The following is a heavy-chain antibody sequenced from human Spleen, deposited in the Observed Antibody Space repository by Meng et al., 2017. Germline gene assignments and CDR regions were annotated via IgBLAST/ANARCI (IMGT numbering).Heavy chain of an antibody. J-gene: IGHJ4*02. Sequence: LQLKQWGAGLFKPSETLPLTCFVSCGSFSDYYWSWIRQPPGKGLEWIGEINHSGSTNYNPSLESRATISVDTSQNNLSLKLSSVTAADSAVYYCARGPTTMAHDFDYWGQGTLVTVSS. CDR1: CGSFSDYY. D-gene: IGHD4-11*01. V-gene: IGHV4-34*01. CDR2: INHSGST. CDR3: ARGPTTMAHDFDY.